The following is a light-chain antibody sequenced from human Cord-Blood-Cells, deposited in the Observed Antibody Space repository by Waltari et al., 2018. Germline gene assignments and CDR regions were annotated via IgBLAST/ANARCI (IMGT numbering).Light chain of an antibody. V-gene: IGLV3-27*01. J-gene: IGLJ3*02. CDR3: YSAADNNWV. CDR2: TDS. Sequence: SYELTQPSSVSVSPGQTARITCSGDVLAKKYARWFQQKPGQAPVLVIYTDSERPSGIPGRFSGSSSGTSVTLTISGAQVEDEADYYCYSAADNNWVFGGGTKLTVL. CDR1: VLAKKY.